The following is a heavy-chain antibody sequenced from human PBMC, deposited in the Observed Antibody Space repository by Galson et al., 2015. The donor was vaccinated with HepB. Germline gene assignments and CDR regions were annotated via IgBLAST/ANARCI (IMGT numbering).Heavy chain of an antibody. CDR2: IYFGGRT. CDR1: GVSISGGQYY. J-gene: IGHJ3*02. V-gene: IGHV4-39*01. Sequence: SETLSLTCAVSGVSISGGQYYWGWIRQSPTKGLDWIGSIYFGGRTYFSPSFQSQVAMSVDTSKNRLSLTLRSVTAADTAVYYCARPLVLNGRFTPGVGPFHIWGHGTMVTVS. D-gene: IGHD2-8*01. CDR3: ARPLVLNGRFTPGVGPFHI.